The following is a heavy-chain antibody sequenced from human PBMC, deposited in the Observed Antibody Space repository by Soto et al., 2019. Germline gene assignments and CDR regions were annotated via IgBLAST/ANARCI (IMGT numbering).Heavy chain of an antibody. D-gene: IGHD2-15*01. J-gene: IGHJ4*02. Sequence: QVQLQQSGPGLVKPSQTLSLTCAISGDSVSSNSAAWNWIRQSPSRGLEWLGRTYYRSKWYNDYAVSVKSRITINPDTSKNQFSLQLNSVTPEDTAMYYCARVGTRYCSGGSCLDFDYWGQGTLVTVSS. CDR3: ARVGTRYCSGGSCLDFDY. CDR1: GDSVSSNSAA. V-gene: IGHV6-1*01. CDR2: TYYRSKWYN.